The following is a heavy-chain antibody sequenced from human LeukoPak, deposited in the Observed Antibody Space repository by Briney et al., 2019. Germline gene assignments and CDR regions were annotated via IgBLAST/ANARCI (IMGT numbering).Heavy chain of an antibody. Sequence: GGSLRLSCAASGFTFSNYWMDWVRQSPGKGLEWVANIREDGSDKYYVDSVKGRFTISRDNAKNSLYLQMNSLRAEDTAVYYCARNSGWFRFDYWGQGTLVTVSS. CDR1: GFTFSNYW. D-gene: IGHD6-19*01. CDR3: ARNSGWFRFDY. V-gene: IGHV3-7*03. J-gene: IGHJ4*02. CDR2: IREDGSDK.